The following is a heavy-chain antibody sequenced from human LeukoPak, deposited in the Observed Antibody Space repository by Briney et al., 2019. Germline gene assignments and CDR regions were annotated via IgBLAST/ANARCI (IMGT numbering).Heavy chain of an antibody. CDR3: ARNWGSDY. CDR1: GFTFSSYA. J-gene: IGHJ4*02. D-gene: IGHD7-27*01. V-gene: IGHV3-30-3*01. CDR2: ISYDGSNK. Sequence: GGSLRLSCAASGFTFSSYAMHWVRQAPGKGLEWVAVISYDGSNKYHADSVKGRFTISRDNSKNTLYLQMNSLRAEDTAVYYCARNWGSDYWGQGTLVTVSS.